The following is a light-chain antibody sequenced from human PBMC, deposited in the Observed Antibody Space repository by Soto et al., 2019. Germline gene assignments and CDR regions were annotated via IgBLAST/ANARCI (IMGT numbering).Light chain of an antibody. CDR3: QSYDSSRSVV. CDR2: GNS. V-gene: IGLV1-40*01. J-gene: IGLJ2*01. CDR1: SSNIGAGYD. Sequence: QSVLTQPPSVSGAPGQRVTISCTGSSSNIGAGYDVHWYQQLPGTAPKLLIYGNSKRPSGVPDRFSGSKSGTSASLAITGLQAEDEADYYCQSYDSSRSVVFGGGTKVTVL.